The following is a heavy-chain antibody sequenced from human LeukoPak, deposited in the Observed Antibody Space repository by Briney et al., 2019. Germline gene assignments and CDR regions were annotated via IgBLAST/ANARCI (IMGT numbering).Heavy chain of an antibody. D-gene: IGHD6-13*01. J-gene: IGHJ5*02. CDR3: ARGSGIAAALDL. CDR1: GFTFSSYA. V-gene: IGHV3-23*01. Sequence: PGGSLRLSCAASGFTFSSYAMSWVRQAPGKGLEWVSAISGSGGSIYYADSVKGRFTISRDNSKNTLYLQMNSLRAEDTAVYYCARGSGIAAALDLWGQGTLVTVSS. CDR2: ISGSGGSI.